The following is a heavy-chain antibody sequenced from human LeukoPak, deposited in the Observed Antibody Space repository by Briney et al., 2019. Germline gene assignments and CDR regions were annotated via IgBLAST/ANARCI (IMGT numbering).Heavy chain of an antibody. CDR2: ISGSGGST. V-gene: IGHV3-23*01. Sequence: GGSLRLSCAASGFTFSSSAMSWVRQAPGKGLEWVSAISGSGGSTYYADSVKGRFTISRDNSKNTLYLQMNSLRAEDTAVYYCATSPNPLYYYDSSGWTDYWGQGTLVTVSS. CDR1: GFTFSSSA. J-gene: IGHJ4*02. D-gene: IGHD3-22*01. CDR3: ATSPNPLYYYDSSGWTDY.